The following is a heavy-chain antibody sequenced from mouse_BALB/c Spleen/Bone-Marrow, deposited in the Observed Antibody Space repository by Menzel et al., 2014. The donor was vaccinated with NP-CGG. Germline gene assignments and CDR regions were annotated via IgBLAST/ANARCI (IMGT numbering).Heavy chain of an antibody. Sequence: DVQLQESGPGLVKPSQSLSLTCSVTGYSITNGYYWNWIRQFPGNKLEWMGYISYDGSSNYNPSLKNRISVTLDTSKNQFFLKLNSVTTEDTATYFCARGGKNYGSLLDYWVQGSTLTVSS. D-gene: IGHD2-1*01. V-gene: IGHV3-6*02. CDR1: GYSITNGYY. CDR3: ARGGKNYGSLLDY. J-gene: IGHJ2*01. CDR2: ISYDGSS.